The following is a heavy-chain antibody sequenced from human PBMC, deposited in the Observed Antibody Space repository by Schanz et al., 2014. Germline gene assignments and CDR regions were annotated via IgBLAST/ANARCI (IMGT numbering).Heavy chain of an antibody. Sequence: QVHLVQSGAEVKKPGSSVKVSCKASGGTFSSYTISWVRQAPGQGLEWMGRIIPILGIATYAQKFQGRLTITADKSTSTAYMELSSLRSEDTAMYYCARDYYDSSGYYHCDYWGQGTLVTVSS. CDR2: IIPILGIA. CDR3: ARDYYDSSGYYHCDY. J-gene: IGHJ4*02. D-gene: IGHD3-22*01. V-gene: IGHV1-69*08. CDR1: GGTFSSYT.